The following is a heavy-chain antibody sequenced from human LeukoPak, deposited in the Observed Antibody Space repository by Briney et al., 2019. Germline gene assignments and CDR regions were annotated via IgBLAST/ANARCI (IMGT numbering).Heavy chain of an antibody. D-gene: IGHD1-14*01. Sequence: AASVKVSCKASGYTFTSYAMNWVRQAPGQGLEWMGWINPNSGGTNYAQKFQGWVTMTRDTSISTAYMELSRLRSDDTAVYYCARDIGRNQFDYWGQGTLVTVSS. CDR3: ARDIGRNQFDY. J-gene: IGHJ4*02. CDR2: INPNSGGT. V-gene: IGHV1-2*04. CDR1: GYTFTSYA.